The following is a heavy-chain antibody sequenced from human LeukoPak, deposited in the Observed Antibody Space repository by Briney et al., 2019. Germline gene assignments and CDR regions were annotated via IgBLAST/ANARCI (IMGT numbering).Heavy chain of an antibody. CDR1: GYTFTSFG. CDR2: IGAYNGNT. V-gene: IGHV1-18*01. Sequence: ASVKVSCKASGYTFTSFGLSWVRQAPGQGLEWMGWIGAYNGNTYYAQKFQGRVTMTTDTSMTTAYMELRGLRSDDTAVYYCARDLYYFDSRGNYFDTFDIWGQGTLVTVSS. D-gene: IGHD3-22*01. J-gene: IGHJ3*02. CDR3: ARDLYYFDSRGNYFDTFDI.